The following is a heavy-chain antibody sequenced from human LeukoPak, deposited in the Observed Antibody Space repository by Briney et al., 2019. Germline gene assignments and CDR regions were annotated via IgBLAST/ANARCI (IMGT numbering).Heavy chain of an antibody. D-gene: IGHD3-16*01. CDR3: ARPRGPGAFDV. V-gene: IGHV4-34*01. J-gene: IGHJ3*01. Sequence: SETLSLTYTVSGGSISSYYWSWIRQPPGKGLEWIGEIDHSGSTNYNPSLKSRVTISVDTSKNQFSLKLSSVTAADTAVYYCARPRGPGAFDVWGQGTMVTVSS. CDR1: GGSISSYY. CDR2: IDHSGST.